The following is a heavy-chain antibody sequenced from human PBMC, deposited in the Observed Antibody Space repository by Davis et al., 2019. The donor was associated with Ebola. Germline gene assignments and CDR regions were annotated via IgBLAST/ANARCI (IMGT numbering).Heavy chain of an antibody. J-gene: IGHJ4*02. CDR2: ISESGRNT. D-gene: IGHD6-13*01. CDR3: AKALYASSYDY. V-gene: IGHV3-23*01. Sequence: GESLKISCAASGFPFSDYAMTWVRQAPGKGLEWVSGISESGRNTYYADSVKGRFTISRDNSKNTLYLQMNSLRAEDTAIYYCAKALYASSYDYWGQGTLVTVSS. CDR1: GFPFSDYA.